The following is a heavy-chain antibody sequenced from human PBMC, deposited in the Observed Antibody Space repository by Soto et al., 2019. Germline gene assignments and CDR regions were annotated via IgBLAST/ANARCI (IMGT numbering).Heavy chain of an antibody. V-gene: IGHV1-69*01. CDR3: ARDDYGSSSSLLCVTFDI. Sequence: QVQLVQSGAEVKKPGSSVKVSCKASGGTFSSYAISWVRQAPGQGLEWMGGIIPIFGTANYAQKFQGRVTITADESTSTAYMELSSLRSEDTAVYYCARDDYGSSSSLLCVTFDIWGQGTMVTVSS. CDR2: IIPIFGTA. J-gene: IGHJ3*02. CDR1: GGTFSSYA. D-gene: IGHD6-6*01.